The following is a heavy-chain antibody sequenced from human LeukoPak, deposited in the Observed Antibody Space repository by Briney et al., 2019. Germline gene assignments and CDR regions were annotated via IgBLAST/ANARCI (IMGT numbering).Heavy chain of an antibody. J-gene: IGHJ4*02. V-gene: IGHV3-9*01. Sequence: GGSLRLSCAASGFTFDDYAMHWVRQAPGKGLEWVSGISWNSGSIGYADSVKGRFTISRDNAENSLYLQMNSLRAEDTALYYCAKDASSSGSYFDYWGQGTLVTVSS. CDR1: GFTFDDYA. CDR3: AKDASSSGSYFDY. D-gene: IGHD6-19*01. CDR2: ISWNSGSI.